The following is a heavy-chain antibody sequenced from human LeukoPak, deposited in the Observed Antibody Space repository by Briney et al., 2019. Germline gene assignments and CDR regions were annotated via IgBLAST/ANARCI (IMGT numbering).Heavy chain of an antibody. D-gene: IGHD6-25*01. CDR1: GGSFSGYY. V-gene: IGHV4-34*01. Sequence: SETLSLTCAVYGGSFSGYYWSWIRQPPGKGLEWIGEINHSGSTNYNPSLESRATISVDTSKNHFSLKMSSVTAADTAVYYCARSSETGTFSYWGQGTLVTVSS. J-gene: IGHJ4*02. CDR2: INHSGST. CDR3: ARSSETGTFSY.